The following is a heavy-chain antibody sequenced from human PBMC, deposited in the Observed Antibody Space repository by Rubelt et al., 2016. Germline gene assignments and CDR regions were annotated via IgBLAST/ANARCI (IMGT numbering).Heavy chain of an antibody. J-gene: IGHJ5*02. CDR3: AREWISMARGVPTALDR. Sequence: QLQLQESGPGLVKPSETLSLTCTVSGGSISSSSSFWGWIRQPPGKGLEWIGDIDESGRTSYNRSHTRRVTMYVHTSKNQFSLKLDAVGAADTAVYYCAREWISMARGVPTALDRWGQGILVTVSS. D-gene: IGHD3-10*01. CDR1: GGSISSSSSF. V-gene: IGHV4-39*02. CDR2: IDESGRT.